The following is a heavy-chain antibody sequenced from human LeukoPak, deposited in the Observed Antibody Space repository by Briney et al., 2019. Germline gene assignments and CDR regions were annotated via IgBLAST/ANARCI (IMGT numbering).Heavy chain of an antibody. V-gene: IGHV3-30*02. CDR1: GFIFSNYG. CDR2: IRYDGSNK. CDR3: AKDQEVGATTIDY. J-gene: IGHJ4*02. D-gene: IGHD1-26*01. Sequence: GGSLRLSCAASGFIFSNYGMHWVRQAPGKGLEWVAFIRYDGSNKYYADSVKGRFTISRDNSKNTLYLQMNSLRVEGTAVYYCAKDQEVGATTIDYWGQGTLVTVSS.